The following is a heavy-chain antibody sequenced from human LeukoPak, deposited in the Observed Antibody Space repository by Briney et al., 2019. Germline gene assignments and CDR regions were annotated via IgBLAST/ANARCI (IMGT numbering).Heavy chain of an antibody. CDR2: ISPGGSGI. D-gene: IGHD3-16*01. CDR1: GFTFSSYW. J-gene: IGHJ4*02. CDR3: AGEREWGGRVFDH. Sequence: PGRSLRLSCAASGFTFSSYWMNWVRQVPGKGLVWVAQISPGGSGISYVDSVRGRFSISRDNAKNTLYLQMNSLRAEDTAVYYCAGEREWGGRVFDHWGQGTLVTVS. V-gene: IGHV3-7*01.